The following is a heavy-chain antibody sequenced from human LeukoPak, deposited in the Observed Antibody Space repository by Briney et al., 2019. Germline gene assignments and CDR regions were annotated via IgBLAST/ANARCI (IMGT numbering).Heavy chain of an antibody. Sequence: PGGSLRLSCAASGFTFSSYSMNWVRQAPGKGLEWVSSISSSSSYIYYADSVKGRFTISRDNAKNSLYLQMNSLRAEDTALYYCAKGPIVRFDYWGQGTLVTVSS. V-gene: IGHV3-21*04. D-gene: IGHD1-26*01. CDR2: ISSSSSYI. CDR3: AKGPIVRFDY. J-gene: IGHJ4*02. CDR1: GFTFSSYS.